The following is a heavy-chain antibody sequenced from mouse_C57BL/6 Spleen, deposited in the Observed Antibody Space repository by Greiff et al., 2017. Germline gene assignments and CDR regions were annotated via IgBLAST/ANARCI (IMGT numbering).Heavy chain of an antibody. Sequence: VQLQQPGAELVRPGSSVKLSCKASGYTFTSYWMHWVKQRPIQGLEWIGNIDPSDSETHYNQKFKDKATLTVDKSSSTAYMQLSSLTSEDSAVYYCARDYDYDPYAMDYWGQGTSVTVSS. D-gene: IGHD2-4*01. CDR1: GYTFTSYW. CDR2: IDPSDSET. V-gene: IGHV1-52*01. J-gene: IGHJ4*01. CDR3: ARDYDYDPYAMDY.